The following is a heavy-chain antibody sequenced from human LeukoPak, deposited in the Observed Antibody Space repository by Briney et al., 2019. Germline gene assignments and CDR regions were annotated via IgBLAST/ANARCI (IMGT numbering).Heavy chain of an antibody. D-gene: IGHD6-19*01. Sequence: SETLSLTCAVYGGSFSGYYWSWIRQPPGKGLEWIGEINHSGSTNYNPSLKSRVTISVDTSKNQFSLKLSSVTAADTAVYYCARESTETGQWQVLFDIWGQGTMVTVSS. CDR3: ARESTETGQWQVLFDI. J-gene: IGHJ3*02. CDR1: GGSFSGYY. CDR2: INHSGST. V-gene: IGHV4-34*01.